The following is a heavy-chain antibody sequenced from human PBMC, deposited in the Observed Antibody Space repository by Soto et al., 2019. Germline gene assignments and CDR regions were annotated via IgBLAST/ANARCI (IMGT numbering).Heavy chain of an antibody. CDR3: ARGEGYYDSSGYYYVPYWFAP. D-gene: IGHD3-22*01. Sequence: QVQLQESGPGLVKPSQTLSLTCTVSGGSISSGDYYWSWIRQPPGKGLEWIGYIHYSGSTYYNPSLKSRVTISVDTSKNQFSLKLSSVTAGDTAVYYCARGEGYYDSSGYYYVPYWFAPWGQGTLVTVSS. CDR1: GGSISSGDYY. J-gene: IGHJ5*02. V-gene: IGHV4-30-4*01. CDR2: IHYSGST.